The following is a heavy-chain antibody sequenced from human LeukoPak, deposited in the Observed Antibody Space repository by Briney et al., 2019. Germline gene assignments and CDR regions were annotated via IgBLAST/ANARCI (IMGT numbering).Heavy chain of an antibody. CDR1: GFTFSNYG. V-gene: IGHV3-23*01. CDR2: ITGNGANT. J-gene: IGHJ5*02. CDR3: ARDRSGSYPNWFDP. Sequence: GGSLRLSCAASGFTFSNYGMSWVRRAPGKGLEWVSAITGNGANTFYADSVKGRFTISRDNSKNTMYLQMNSLRAEDTALYYCARDRSGSYPNWFDPWGQGTLVTVSS. D-gene: IGHD3-10*01.